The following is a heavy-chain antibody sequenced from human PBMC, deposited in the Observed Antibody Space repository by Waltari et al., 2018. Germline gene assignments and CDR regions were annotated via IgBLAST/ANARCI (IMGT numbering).Heavy chain of an antibody. J-gene: IGHJ3*02. CDR3: ARVARGTLYDAFDI. Sequence: EVQLMESGGGLVQPGGSLRLSCVASGLAVRTRFMGWVRQVPGKGLEWVSAIFSGDTTSYTDSVKGRFSTSRDNSKNTLFLQMNSLRAEDTAVYYCARVARGTLYDAFDIWGQGTMVTVSS. CDR2: IFSGDTT. CDR1: GLAVRTRF. D-gene: IGHD1-26*01. V-gene: IGHV3-66*01.